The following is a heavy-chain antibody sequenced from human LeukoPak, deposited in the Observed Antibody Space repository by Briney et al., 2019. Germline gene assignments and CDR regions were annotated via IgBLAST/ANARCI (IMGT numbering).Heavy chain of an antibody. CDR2: ICNSGST. CDR1: GGSISSYS. Sequence: SETLSLTCTVSGGSISSYSWTWIRQPAGKGLEWIGRICNSGSTDYSPSLKSRVTMSADTSKNQFSLKVTSVTAADTAVYYCARDSKDSYFHYWGQGTLVTVSS. CDR3: ARDSKDSYFHY. J-gene: IGHJ4*02. V-gene: IGHV4-4*07.